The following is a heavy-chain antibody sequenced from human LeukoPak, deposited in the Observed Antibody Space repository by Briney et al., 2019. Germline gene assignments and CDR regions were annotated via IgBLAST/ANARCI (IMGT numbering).Heavy chain of an antibody. D-gene: IGHD2-15*01. V-gene: IGHV3-23*01. J-gene: IGHJ5*02. CDR2: LSSSGDSP. CDR3: AKCSGGNCYHSDDH. Sequence: PGGSLRLSCAASGFTFSTYAMSWVRQAPGKGLEWVALLSSSGDSPHYADSVKGRVTITRDNSRNTLYLQMSSLRAEDTAVYYCAKCSGGNCYHSDDHWGQGTLVTVSP. CDR1: GFTFSTYA.